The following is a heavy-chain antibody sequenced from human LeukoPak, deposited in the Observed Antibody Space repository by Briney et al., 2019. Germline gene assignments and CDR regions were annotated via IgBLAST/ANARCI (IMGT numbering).Heavy chain of an antibody. D-gene: IGHD4-23*01. CDR2: MNPNSGNT. Sequence: ASVKVSCKASGYTFTSYDINWVRQATGQGLEWMGWMNPNSGNTGYAQKFQGRVTMTRNASISTAYMELSSLRSEDTAVYYCARHVPKPTVIKRGYYYYMDVWGKGTTVTVSS. V-gene: IGHV1-8*01. CDR1: GYTFTSYD. J-gene: IGHJ6*03. CDR3: ARHVPKPTVIKRGYYYYMDV.